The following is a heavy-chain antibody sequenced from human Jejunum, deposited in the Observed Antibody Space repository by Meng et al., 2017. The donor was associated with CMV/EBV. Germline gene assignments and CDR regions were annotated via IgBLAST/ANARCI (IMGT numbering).Heavy chain of an antibody. CDR1: GFTFSNYT. V-gene: IGHV3-30-3*01. Sequence: ASGFTFSNYTLHWDRQAPGKGLECVTVMSYDGSNKYYAASVKGRFTISRDSSKNTLYLQMDSLRPEDTAVYYCAREDDYRNYFDYWGQGTLVTVSS. J-gene: IGHJ4*02. CDR3: AREDDYRNYFDY. D-gene: IGHD4-11*01. CDR2: MSYDGSNK.